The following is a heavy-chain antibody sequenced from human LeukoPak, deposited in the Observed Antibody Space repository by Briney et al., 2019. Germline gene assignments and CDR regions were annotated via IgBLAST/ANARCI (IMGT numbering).Heavy chain of an antibody. J-gene: IGHJ4*02. CDR1: GGSISSYY. CDR3: AREYCSGGSCPFDY. CDR2: IYYSGST. V-gene: IGHV4-59*01. D-gene: IGHD2-15*01. Sequence: SETLSLTCTVSGGSISSYYWSWIRQPPGKGLEWIGYIYYSGSTNYNPSLKSRVTISVDTSKNQFSLKLSSVTAADTAVYYCAREYCSGGSCPFDYWGQETLVTVSS.